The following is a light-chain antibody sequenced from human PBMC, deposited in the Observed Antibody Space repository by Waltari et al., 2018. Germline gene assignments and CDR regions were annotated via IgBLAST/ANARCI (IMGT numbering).Light chain of an antibody. CDR2: ETS. CDR1: TGAVTSGHK. CDR3: LLLGTGAWV. V-gene: IGLV7-46*01. Sequence: QAVVTQEPSLTVSQGGTISLTCGSSTGAVTSGHKPYWFQQKPGQAPRTLLFETSNRHSWTPARFSGSLLGGKAALTLSGAQPEDEADYYCLLLGTGAWVFGGGTKLTVL. J-gene: IGLJ3*02.